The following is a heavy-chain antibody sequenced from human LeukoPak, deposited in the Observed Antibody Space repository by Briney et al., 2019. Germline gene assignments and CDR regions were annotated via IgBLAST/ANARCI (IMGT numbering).Heavy chain of an antibody. Sequence: SQTLSLTCAVSGVSISSGGYSWRWIRQPPGKGLEWIGYIYHSGSTYYNPSLKSRVTISVDRSKNQFSLKLSSVTAADTAVYYCAREVNDFWSGYYYYYYYYMDVWGKGTTVTVSS. CDR3: AREVNDFWSGYYYYYYYYMDV. CDR1: GVSISSGGYS. CDR2: IYHSGST. V-gene: IGHV4-30-2*01. J-gene: IGHJ6*03. D-gene: IGHD3-3*01.